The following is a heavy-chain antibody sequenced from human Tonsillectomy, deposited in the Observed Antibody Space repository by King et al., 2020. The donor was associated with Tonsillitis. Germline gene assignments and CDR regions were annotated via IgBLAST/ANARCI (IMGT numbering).Heavy chain of an antibody. Sequence: VQLQESGPGLVKPSETLSLTCTVSGDSISSYYWSWIRQPAGKGLEWIGRIYTSGSTNYNPSLKSRVTMSVDTSKNQFSLKLSSVTAADTAVYYCARGTVVAATIDLYGYFDLWGRGTLVTVSS. CDR1: GDSISSYY. CDR3: ARGTVVAATIDLYGYFDL. V-gene: IGHV4-4*07. D-gene: IGHD6-19*01. J-gene: IGHJ2*01. CDR2: IYTSGST.